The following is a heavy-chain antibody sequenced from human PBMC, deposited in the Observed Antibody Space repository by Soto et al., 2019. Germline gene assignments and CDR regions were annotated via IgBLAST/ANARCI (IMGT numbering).Heavy chain of an antibody. CDR1: GGSFSGYY. D-gene: IGHD2-15*01. J-gene: IGHJ4*02. CDR2: INHSGST. CDR3: ARRPGWAVAATPFHY. V-gene: IGHV4-34*01. Sequence: SETLSLTCAVYGGSFSGYYWSWIRQPPGKGLEWIGEINHSGSTNYNPSLKSRVTISVDTSKNQFSLKLSSVTAADTAVYYCARRPGWAVAATPFHYWGQGTLVTVSS.